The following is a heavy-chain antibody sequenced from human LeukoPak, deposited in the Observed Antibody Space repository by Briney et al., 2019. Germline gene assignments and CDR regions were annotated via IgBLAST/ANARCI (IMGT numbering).Heavy chain of an antibody. CDR3: AKLEIVVVVAANDY. CDR2: ISGSGGST. CDR1: GFTFSSYA. V-gene: IGHV3-23*01. J-gene: IGHJ4*02. Sequence: GGSLRLSCAASGFTFSSYAMSWVRQAPGKGLEWVSAISGSGGSTYYADSVKGRLTISRDNSKNTLYLQMNSLRAEDTAVYYCAKLEIVVVVAANDYWGQGTLVTVSS. D-gene: IGHD2-15*01.